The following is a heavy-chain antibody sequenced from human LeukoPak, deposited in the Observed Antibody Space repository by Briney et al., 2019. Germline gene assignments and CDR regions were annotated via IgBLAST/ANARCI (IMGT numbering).Heavy chain of an antibody. CDR1: GFTFKSYA. CDR3: ATSADSSGND. J-gene: IGHJ4*02. CDR2: INTNGANT. V-gene: IGHV3-64*04. D-gene: IGHD3-22*01. Sequence: PGGSLRLSCSASGFTFKSYAMHWVRQAPGKGLEYVSSINTNGANTYYADSVKGRFTISRDNAKSSVYLQMNTLRAEDTAVYYCATSADSSGNDWGQGTLVTVSS.